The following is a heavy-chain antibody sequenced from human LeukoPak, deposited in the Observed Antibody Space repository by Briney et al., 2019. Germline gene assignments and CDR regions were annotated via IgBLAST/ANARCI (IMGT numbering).Heavy chain of an antibody. J-gene: IGHJ4*02. Sequence: PGGSLRLSCAGSAFMFSDYWMAWVRLAPGKGLECVANIKGDGSNKYYVDSVEGRFTISRDNAKSSLYLQMNSLRAEDTAVYYCARDRITDFWSGYYTNYFDYWGQGTLVTVSS. CDR2: IKGDGSNK. V-gene: IGHV3-7*01. CDR3: ARDRITDFWSGYYTNYFDY. CDR1: AFMFSDYW. D-gene: IGHD3-3*01.